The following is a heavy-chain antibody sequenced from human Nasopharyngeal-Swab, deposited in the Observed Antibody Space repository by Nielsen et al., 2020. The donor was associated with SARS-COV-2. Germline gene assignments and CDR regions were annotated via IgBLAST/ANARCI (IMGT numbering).Heavy chain of an antibody. V-gene: IGHV4-34*01. J-gene: IGHJ4*02. CDR2: VNHSGST. Sequence: SQTLSLTCAVYGGSFSGYYWRWIRQPPGKGLEWIGEVNHSGSTNYNPSLKSRVTISVDTSKNQFSLKLSSVTAADTAVYYCARAPYDFWSGHFHFDYWGQGTLVTVSS. CDR3: ARAPYDFWSGHFHFDY. CDR1: GGSFSGYY. D-gene: IGHD3-3*01.